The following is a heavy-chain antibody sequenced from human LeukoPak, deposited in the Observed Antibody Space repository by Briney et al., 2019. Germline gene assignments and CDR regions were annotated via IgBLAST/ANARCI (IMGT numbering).Heavy chain of an antibody. CDR2: ISYSGSTT. V-gene: IGHV3-48*03. Sequence: PGGSLRLSCAASGFTFSSYEMHWVRQAPGKGLEWVSSISYSGSTTYYADSVKGRFTISRDYAKNSLYLQMNSLRAEDTAVYYCARLEAAAGSVDYWGQGTLVTVSS. J-gene: IGHJ4*02. D-gene: IGHD6-13*01. CDR1: GFTFSSYE. CDR3: ARLEAAAGSVDY.